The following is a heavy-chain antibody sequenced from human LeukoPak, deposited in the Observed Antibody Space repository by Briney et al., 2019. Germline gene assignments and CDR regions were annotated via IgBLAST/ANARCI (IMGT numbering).Heavy chain of an antibody. D-gene: IGHD2-15*01. V-gene: IGHV3-64*01. CDR2: ISTNGGGT. J-gene: IGHJ4*02. CDR1: GFTFSTYA. Sequence: GGSLRLSCAASGFTFSTYAMHWVRQTAGKGLEHVSAISTNGGGTYYANSVKGRFTISRDNSKNTLYLQMGSLRAEDMAVYYCARYCSGVSCYSGYDYWGQGTLVTVSS. CDR3: ARYCSGVSCYSGYDY.